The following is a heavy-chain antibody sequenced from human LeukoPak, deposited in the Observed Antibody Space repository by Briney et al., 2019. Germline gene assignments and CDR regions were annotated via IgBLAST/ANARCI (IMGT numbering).Heavy chain of an antibody. J-gene: IGHJ4*02. CDR2: ISGSSSTI. Sequence: GGSLRLSYATSGFTFSTYSMNWFRQAPGKGLEWVSYISGSSSTIYYVDSVKGRFTVSRDNAKNSLYLQMNSLRDEDTAVYYCARDHDWAFDYWGQGTLVTVSS. V-gene: IGHV3-48*02. CDR1: GFTFSTYS. D-gene: IGHD3-9*01. CDR3: ARDHDWAFDY.